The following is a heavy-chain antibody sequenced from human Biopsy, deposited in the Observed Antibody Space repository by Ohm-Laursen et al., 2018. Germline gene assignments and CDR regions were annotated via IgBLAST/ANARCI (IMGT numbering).Heavy chain of an antibody. Sequence: SDTLSLTCAVSGESFNGYYWSWIRQTPGKGLEWIGEINHSGRTNYNPSLKSRVTISVDTSKNQFPLKVRSVTAADTAVYYCVRGVDYYDPYHYYALDVWGQGTTVTVSS. V-gene: IGHV4-34*01. CDR2: INHSGRT. D-gene: IGHD3-22*01. CDR3: VRGVDYYDPYHYYALDV. CDR1: GESFNGYY. J-gene: IGHJ6*02.